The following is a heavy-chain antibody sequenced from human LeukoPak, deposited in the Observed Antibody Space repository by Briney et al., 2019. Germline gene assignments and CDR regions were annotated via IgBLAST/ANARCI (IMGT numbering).Heavy chain of an antibody. CDR2: IYNSGNT. J-gene: IGHJ5*02. CDR1: GGSISIYY. CDR3: ARASRWFDP. V-gene: IGHV4-59*01. Sequence: SETLSLTCTVSGGSISIYYWSWIRQPPGKGLEWIGYIYNSGNTNYNPSFKSRVTISEDTSKNQFSLKLSSVTAADTAVYYCARASRWFDPWGQGTLVTVSS.